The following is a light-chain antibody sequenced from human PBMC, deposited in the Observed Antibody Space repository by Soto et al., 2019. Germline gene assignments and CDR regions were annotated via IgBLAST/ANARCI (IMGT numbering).Light chain of an antibody. Sequence: EIVMTHSPATLSVSPGERATLSCRASQSASSNVARYQQKPGQAPRLLIHDASTMATGISVRFSGSGSGAEFTLSISSPQSEDVAVYYGQQDNNWLWTFGQGTKVEIK. CDR2: DAS. V-gene: IGKV3-15*01. J-gene: IGKJ1*01. CDR3: QQDNNWLWT. CDR1: QSASSN.